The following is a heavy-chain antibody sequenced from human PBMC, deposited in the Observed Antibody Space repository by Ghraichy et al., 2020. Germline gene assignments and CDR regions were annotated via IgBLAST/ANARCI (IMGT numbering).Heavy chain of an antibody. D-gene: IGHD3-22*01. V-gene: IGHV4-4*09. CDR1: GGSISSYY. J-gene: IGHJ4*02. CDR3: ARHAGDYDSSGSFDY. CDR2: IYTSGST. Sequence: SETLSLTCTVSGGSISSYYWSWIRQPPGKGLEWIGYIYTSGSTNYNPSLKSRVTISVDTSKNQFSLKLSSVTAADTAVYYCARHAGDYDSSGSFDYWGQGTLVTVSS.